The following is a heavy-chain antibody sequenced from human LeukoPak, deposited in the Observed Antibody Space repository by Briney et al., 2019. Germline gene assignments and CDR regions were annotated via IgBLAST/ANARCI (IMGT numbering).Heavy chain of an antibody. CDR2: INPNSGGT. CDR1: GYTFTGYY. CDR3: ARDSTSQDSLASDY. V-gene: IGHV1-2*02. J-gene: IGHJ4*02. Sequence: GASVKVSCKASGYTFTGYYMHWVRQAPGQGLEWMRWINPNSGGTNYAQKFQGRVTMTRDTSISTAYMELSRLRSDDTAVYYCARDSTSQDSLASDYWGQGTLVTVSS. D-gene: IGHD2-2*01.